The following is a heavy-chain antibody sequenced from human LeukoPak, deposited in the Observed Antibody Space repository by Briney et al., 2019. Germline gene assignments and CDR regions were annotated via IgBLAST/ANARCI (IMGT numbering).Heavy chain of an antibody. D-gene: IGHD3-3*01. CDR3: ARDPSITIFGVVIPKAGAFDI. Sequence: GGSLRLSCAACGFTFSSYWMSWVRQAPGKGLEWVANIKQDGSEKYYVDSVKGRFTISRDNAKNSLYLQMNSLRAEDTAVYYCARDPSITIFGVVIPKAGAFDIWGQGTMVTVSS. CDR2: IKQDGSEK. V-gene: IGHV3-7*01. CDR1: GFTFSSYW. J-gene: IGHJ3*02.